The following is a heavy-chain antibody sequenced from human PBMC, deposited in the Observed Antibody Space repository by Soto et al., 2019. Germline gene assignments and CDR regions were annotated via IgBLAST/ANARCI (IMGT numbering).Heavy chain of an antibody. D-gene: IGHD5-12*01. CDR2: IYYSGST. Sequence: PSETLSLTCTVSGGSISSGDYYWSWIRQPPGKGLEWIGYIYYSGSTYYNPSLKSRVTISVDTSKNQFSLKLSSVTAADTAVYYCARGLRANPGGYGMDVWGQGTTVTVPS. J-gene: IGHJ6*02. CDR1: GGSISSGDYY. CDR3: ARGLRANPGGYGMDV. V-gene: IGHV4-30-4*01.